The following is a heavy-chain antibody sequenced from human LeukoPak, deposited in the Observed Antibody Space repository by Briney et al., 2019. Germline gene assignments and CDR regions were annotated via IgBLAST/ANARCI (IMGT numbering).Heavy chain of an antibody. CDR3: ARVPLDDASGHYYPH. CDR2: IIPIFGTA. Sequence: SVKVSCKASGGTFSSYAISWVRQAPGQGLEWMGGIIPIFGTANYAQKFQDRVTLTRDTSASTAYMELNSLSSEDTAVYYCARVPLDDASGHYYPHWGQGTLVTVSS. D-gene: IGHD3-22*01. J-gene: IGHJ1*01. V-gene: IGHV1-69*05. CDR1: GGTFSSYA.